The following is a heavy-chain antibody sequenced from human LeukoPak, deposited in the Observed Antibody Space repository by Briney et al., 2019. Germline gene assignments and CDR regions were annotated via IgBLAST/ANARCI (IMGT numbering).Heavy chain of an antibody. J-gene: IGHJ4*02. D-gene: IGHD5-24*01. CDR1: GGSITSGDSF. CDR3: ARGPVEMATNRGVYYFDY. V-gene: IGHV4-31*03. Sequence: SETLSLTCTISGGSITSGDSFWTWIRHHPEKGLEWIGYISYSGSPYYNPSLQTRVTISSDMSKNQFSLKLASVTAADTAVYYCARGPVEMATNRGVYYFDYWGQGTLVTVSS. CDR2: ISYSGSP.